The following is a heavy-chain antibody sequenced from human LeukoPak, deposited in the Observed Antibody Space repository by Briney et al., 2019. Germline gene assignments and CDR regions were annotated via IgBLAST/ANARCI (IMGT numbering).Heavy chain of an antibody. Sequence: SGGSLRLSCAASGFTFSSYAMSWLRQAPGKGLEWVLAISGSGGSTYYADSVKGRFTISRDNDKNTLYLQMNSLRAEDTAVYYCAKDPYYYDSSGYYRYYFDCGGQGTLVTVS. CDR3: AKDPYYYDSSGYYRYYFDC. CDR1: GFTFSSYA. J-gene: IGHJ4*02. V-gene: IGHV3-23*01. D-gene: IGHD3-22*01. CDR2: ISGSGGST.